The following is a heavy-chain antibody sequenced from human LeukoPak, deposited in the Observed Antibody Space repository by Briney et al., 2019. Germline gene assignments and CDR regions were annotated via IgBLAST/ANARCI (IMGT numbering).Heavy chain of an antibody. CDR1: GGSIRRYY. Sequence: PSDTLSLTCTVSGGSIRRYYWSWIRQPPGKGLEWVGYIYYSGHTNYTPSLKSRVTISVDTSKNQCSLKLSSVTAADTAVYYCARGPRPRITMKVWCYFDYWGRGTLVTVSS. CDR3: ARGPRPRITMKVWCYFDY. J-gene: IGHJ4*02. D-gene: IGHD3-22*01. CDR2: IYYSGHT. V-gene: IGHV4-59*07.